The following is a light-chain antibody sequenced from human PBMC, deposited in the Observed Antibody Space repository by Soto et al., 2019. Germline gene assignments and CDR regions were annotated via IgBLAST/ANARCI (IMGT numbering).Light chain of an antibody. V-gene: IGKV3-15*01. CDR3: QQYNNWPN. Sequence: EIVMTQSPATLSVSPGERATLSCRASQSVSSNLAWYQQKPGQAPRLLIYGASTRATGIPARFSGSGSGTEFTLTISSLQSEDFADYYCQQYNNWPNFGQGTKLEIK. CDR1: QSVSSN. CDR2: GAS. J-gene: IGKJ2*01.